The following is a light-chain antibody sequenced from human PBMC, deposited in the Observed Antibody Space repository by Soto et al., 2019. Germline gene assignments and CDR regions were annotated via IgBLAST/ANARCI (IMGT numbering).Light chain of an antibody. Sequence: AIRMTQSPSSFSASTGDRVTITCRASQGISSYLAWYQQKPGTAPKLLIYAAATLQRGAPSRFSASGSGTDFTLTISRLQSEDFATYYCQQYLSYPYTFGHGTKLEI. CDR2: AAA. J-gene: IGKJ2*01. CDR3: QQYLSYPYT. V-gene: IGKV1-8*01. CDR1: QGISSY.